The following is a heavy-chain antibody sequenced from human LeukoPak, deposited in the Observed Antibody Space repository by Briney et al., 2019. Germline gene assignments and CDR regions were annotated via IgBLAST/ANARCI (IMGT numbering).Heavy chain of an antibody. J-gene: IGHJ6*02. Sequence: VASVKVSCKASGGTFSSYAISWVRQAPGQGLEWMGGIIPIFGTANYAQKFQGRVTITADESTSTAYMELSSLRSEDTAVYYCARDCSSTSCYYYYYYYGMDVWGQGTTVTVSS. CDR1: GGTFSSYA. D-gene: IGHD2-2*01. V-gene: IGHV1-69*13. CDR2: IIPIFGTA. CDR3: ARDCSSTSCYYYYYYYGMDV.